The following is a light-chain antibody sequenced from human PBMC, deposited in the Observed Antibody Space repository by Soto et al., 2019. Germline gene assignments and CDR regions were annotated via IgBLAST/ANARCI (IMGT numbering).Light chain of an antibody. CDR2: GAS. Sequence: EIVLTQSPGTLSLSPGERATLSCRASQSITRNLAWYQQSPGQAPRLLIYGASTRATGIPARFSGSGSGTEFTLTISSLQSEDFAVYYCQQYNNWPITFGQGTRLEIK. CDR1: QSITRN. V-gene: IGKV3-15*01. J-gene: IGKJ5*01. CDR3: QQYNNWPIT.